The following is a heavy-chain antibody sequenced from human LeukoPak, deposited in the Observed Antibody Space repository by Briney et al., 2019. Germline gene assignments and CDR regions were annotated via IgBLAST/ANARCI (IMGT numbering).Heavy chain of an antibody. CDR1: GFTFSSYA. CDR2: ISGSGGST. Sequence: GGSLRLSCAASGFTFSSYAMSWVRQAPGKGLEWVSVISGSGGSTYYADSVKGRFTISRDNSKNTLYLQMNSLRAEDTAVYYCAKHPFEYSSSRNWFDPWGQGTLVTVSS. D-gene: IGHD6-6*01. CDR3: AKHPFEYSSSRNWFDP. J-gene: IGHJ5*02. V-gene: IGHV3-23*01.